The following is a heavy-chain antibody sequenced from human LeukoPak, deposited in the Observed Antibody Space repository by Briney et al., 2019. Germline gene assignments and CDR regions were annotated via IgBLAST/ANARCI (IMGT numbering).Heavy chain of an antibody. J-gene: IGHJ4*02. D-gene: IGHD2-8*01. CDR1: GGSISSSSYY. Sequence: SEILSLTCTVSGGSISSSSYYWSWIRQPPGKGLEWIGEINHSGSTNYNPSLKSRVTISVDTSKNQFSLKLSSVTAADTAVYYCARPTPYCTNGVCPLGYFDYWGQGTLVTVSS. CDR3: ARPTPYCTNGVCPLGYFDY. CDR2: INHSGST. V-gene: IGHV4-39*07.